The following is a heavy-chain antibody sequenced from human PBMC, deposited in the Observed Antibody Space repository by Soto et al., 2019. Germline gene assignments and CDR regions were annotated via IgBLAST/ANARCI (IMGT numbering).Heavy chain of an antibody. CDR1: GYPFTGYY. CDR3: ARDPVAGTGGHSSYYYGMDV. Sequence: GSVKVSFKASGYPFTGYYMHLVRLAPGQGLEWMGWINPNSGGTNYAQKFQGRVTMTRDTSISTAYMELSRLRSDDTAVYYCARDPVAGTGGHSSYYYGMDVWGQGTTVTVSS. CDR2: INPNSGGT. V-gene: IGHV1-2*02. J-gene: IGHJ6*02. D-gene: IGHD6-19*01.